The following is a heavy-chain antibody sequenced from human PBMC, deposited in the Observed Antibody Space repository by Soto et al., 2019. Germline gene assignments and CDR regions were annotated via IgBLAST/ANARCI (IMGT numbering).Heavy chain of an antibody. J-gene: IGHJ4*02. V-gene: IGHV1-18*01. Sequence: ASVKVSCKASGYTFTSYGISWVRQAPGQGLEWMGWISAYNGNTNYAQKLQGRVTMTTDTSTSTAYMELRSLRSDDTAVYYCARDALRYFDWLLSFAYWGQGTLVTVSS. D-gene: IGHD3-9*01. CDR3: ARDALRYFDWLLSFAY. CDR2: ISAYNGNT. CDR1: GYTFTSYG.